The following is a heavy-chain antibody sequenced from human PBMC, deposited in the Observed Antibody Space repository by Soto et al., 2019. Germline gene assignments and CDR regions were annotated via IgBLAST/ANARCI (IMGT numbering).Heavy chain of an antibody. CDR2: ISSSSSTI. CDR3: ARVGDSSGYPFDY. CDR1: GFTFSSYS. V-gene: IGHV3-48*01. D-gene: IGHD3-22*01. Sequence: GGSLRLSCAASGFTFSSYSMNWVRQAPGKGLEWVSYISSSSSTIYYADSVKGRFTISRDNAKNSLYLQMNSLRAEDTAVYYCARVGDSSGYPFDYWGQGTLVTVSS. J-gene: IGHJ4*02.